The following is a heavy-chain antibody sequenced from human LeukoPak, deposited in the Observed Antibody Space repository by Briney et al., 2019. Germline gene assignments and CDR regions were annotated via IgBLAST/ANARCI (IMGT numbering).Heavy chain of an antibody. D-gene: IGHD2-2*01. CDR3: ARGEALDIVVVPAAIAFDY. Sequence: ASVKVSCKASGYTFTSYAMHRGRQAPGQRLEWMGWINAGNGNTKYSQKFQGRVTITRDTSASTAYMELSSLRSEDTAVYYCARGEALDIVVVPAAIAFDYWGQGTLVTVSS. CDR1: GYTFTSYA. V-gene: IGHV1-3*01. J-gene: IGHJ4*02. CDR2: INAGNGNT.